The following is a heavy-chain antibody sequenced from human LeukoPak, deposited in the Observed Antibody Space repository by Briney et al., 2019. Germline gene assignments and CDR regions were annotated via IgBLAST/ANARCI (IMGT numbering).Heavy chain of an antibody. CDR3: ARGNILSGYCFDF. CDR1: GGFISGYY. J-gene: IGHJ4*02. Sequence: SETLSLTCAVYGGFISGYYWRWLRQPPGKGLEWLGEIHYTGGTSYNPSLKSRATISIATSKNQLSLKLSPVTAADTAVYYCARGNILSGYCFDFWGQGALVTVSS. D-gene: IGHD3-9*01. V-gene: IGHV4-34*01. CDR2: IHYTGGT.